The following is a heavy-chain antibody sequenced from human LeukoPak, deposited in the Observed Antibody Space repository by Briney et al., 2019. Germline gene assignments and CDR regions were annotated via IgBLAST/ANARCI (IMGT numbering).Heavy chain of an antibody. CDR2: FNNVDKTI. Sequence: PGGSLRLSCAASGFTFSRYSMNWVRQAPGKGPEWVSYFNNVDKTIQYADPLKGRFTISSENPKTSLSLQMNSLRPEHTAVYLCVRDHNYAFDYGGQGTLVTVSS. J-gene: IGHJ4*02. D-gene: IGHD5-18*01. CDR1: GFTFSRYS. CDR3: VRDHNYAFDY. V-gene: IGHV3-48*01.